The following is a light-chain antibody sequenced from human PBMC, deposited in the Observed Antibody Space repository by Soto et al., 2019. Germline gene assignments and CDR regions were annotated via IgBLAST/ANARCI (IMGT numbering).Light chain of an antibody. CDR2: DAS. CDR3: QQYNIWPIT. V-gene: IGKV3-15*01. CDR1: QSVSSN. J-gene: IGKJ5*01. Sequence: EIVMTHYAATLSVAPGESAALSCRASQSVSSNLAWHQQKPGQAPRILMYDASTRATGISARFSGSGSGTEFTLTISSLQSEDLAVYYCQQYNIWPITFCQVTLLEIK.